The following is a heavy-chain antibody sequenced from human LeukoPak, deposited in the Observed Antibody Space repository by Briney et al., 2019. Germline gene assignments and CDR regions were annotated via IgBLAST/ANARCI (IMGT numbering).Heavy chain of an antibody. Sequence: GGSLRLSCAVSGFTFSSSGMSWVRQAPGKGLEWVSSISSSSSYVYYEDSVKGRFTISRDNAKNSLYLQMNSLRIEDTAVYYCARGDGSGSYDYWGQGTLVTVSS. CDR3: ARGDGSGSYDY. CDR1: GFTFSSSG. V-gene: IGHV3-21*01. D-gene: IGHD3-10*01. J-gene: IGHJ4*02. CDR2: ISSSSSYV.